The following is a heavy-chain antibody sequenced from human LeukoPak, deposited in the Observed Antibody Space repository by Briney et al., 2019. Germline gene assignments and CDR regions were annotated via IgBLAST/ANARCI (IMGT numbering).Heavy chain of an antibody. D-gene: IGHD4-23*01. V-gene: IGHV1-2*02. J-gene: IGHJ4*02. Sequence: ASVKVSCKVSGYTFTDDYIHWVRQAPGQGLEWMGWVNPNSGGTNYAQRFQGRVTVTGDTSISTAYMELTRLTSDDTAVYYCVRAVVTDGFDYWGQGTLVTVSS. CDR1: GYTFTDDY. CDR3: VRAVVTDGFDY. CDR2: VNPNSGGT.